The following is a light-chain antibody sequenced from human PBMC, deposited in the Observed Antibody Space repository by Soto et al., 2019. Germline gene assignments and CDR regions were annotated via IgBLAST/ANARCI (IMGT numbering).Light chain of an antibody. J-gene: IGLJ2*01. CDR3: CSYAGSNRV. CDR2: EVS. V-gene: IGLV2-23*02. Sequence: QSALTQPASVSGSPGQSITISCTGTSSDVGSYNLVSWYQQHPGKAPKLMIYEVSTRPSGVSNRFSGSKSGNTASLTISGLQAEDEADYYCCSYAGSNRVFGGGTKLTVL. CDR1: SSDVGSYNL.